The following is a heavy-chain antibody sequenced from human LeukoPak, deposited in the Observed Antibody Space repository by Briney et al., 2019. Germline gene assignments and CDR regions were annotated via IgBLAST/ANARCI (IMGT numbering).Heavy chain of an antibody. CDR3: ARVCSSTSCYNPHFDY. CDR2: ISSSSSYI. CDR1: GFTFSSYS. J-gene: IGHJ4*02. V-gene: IGHV3-21*01. D-gene: IGHD2-2*02. Sequence: GGSLRLSCAASGFTFSSYSMNWVRQAPGKGLEWVSSISSSSSYIYYADSVKGRFTISRDNAKNSLYLQMNSLRAEDTAVYYCARVCSSTSCYNPHFDYWGQGTLVTVSS.